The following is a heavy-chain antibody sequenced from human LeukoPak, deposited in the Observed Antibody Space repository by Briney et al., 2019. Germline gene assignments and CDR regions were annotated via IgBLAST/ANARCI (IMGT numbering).Heavy chain of an antibody. CDR2: ISYDGSNK. Sequence: PGRSLRLSCAASGFTFSSYGMHWVRQAPGKGLEWVAVISYDGSNKYYADSVKGRFTISRDNSKNTLYLQMNSLRAEDTAVYYCAKDSTLNYFYGMDVWGQGTTVTVSS. CDR1: GFTFSSYG. J-gene: IGHJ6*02. CDR3: AKDSTLNYFYGMDV. D-gene: IGHD3-16*01. V-gene: IGHV3-30*18.